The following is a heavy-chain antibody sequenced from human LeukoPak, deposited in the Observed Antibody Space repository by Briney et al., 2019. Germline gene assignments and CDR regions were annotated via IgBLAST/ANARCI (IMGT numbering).Heavy chain of an antibody. J-gene: IGHJ4*02. CDR1: GGTFSSYA. D-gene: IGHD2-8*01. V-gene: IGHV1-24*01. Sequence: ASVKVSCKASGGTFSSYAISWVRQAPGQGLEWMGGFDPEDGGTIYAQKFQGRVTMTEDTSTDTAYMELSSLRSEDTAVYYCAAGVYANYWGQGTLVTVSS. CDR3: AAGVYANY. CDR2: FDPEDGGT.